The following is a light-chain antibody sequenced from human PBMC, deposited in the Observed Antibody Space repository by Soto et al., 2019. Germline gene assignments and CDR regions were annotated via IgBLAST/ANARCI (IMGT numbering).Light chain of an antibody. CDR3: LLSYNGPYV. J-gene: IGLJ1*01. CDR1: TGAATNGHY. Sequence: QPVLTQDSSLTVSPGGTVTLTCVSSTGAATNGHYTYWFQQKPGQAPRTLIYDTTNRHSWTPARFSGSLLGGKAALTLSGAQPGDEAEYYCLLSYNGPYVFGTGAKVTVL. V-gene: IGLV7-46*01. CDR2: DTT.